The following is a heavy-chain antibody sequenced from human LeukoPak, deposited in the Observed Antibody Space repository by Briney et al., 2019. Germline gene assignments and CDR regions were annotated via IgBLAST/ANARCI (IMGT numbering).Heavy chain of an antibody. V-gene: IGHV5-51*01. J-gene: IGHJ3*02. CDR1: GFTFSSNY. CDR2: IYPGDSDT. D-gene: IGHD4-17*01. Sequence: GGSLRLSCAASGFTFSSNYMSWVRQAPGKGLEWVGLIYPGDSDTRYSPSFRGQVTISADKSISTAYLQRSSLKAADTAMYYCARPQGDYGDWNAFDIWGQGTMVTASS. CDR3: ARPQGDYGDWNAFDI.